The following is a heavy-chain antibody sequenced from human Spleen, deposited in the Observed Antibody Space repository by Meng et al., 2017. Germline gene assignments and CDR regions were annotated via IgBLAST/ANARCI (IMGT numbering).Heavy chain of an antibody. CDR2: VDTEGNSA. CDR3: ARPTRSGWAKVGLDI. J-gene: IGHJ3*02. D-gene: IGHD6-19*01. V-gene: IGHV3-74*01. CDR1: GFTFSDYT. Sequence: GGSLRLSCAASGFTFSDYTMTWVRQAPGKGLVWVAHVDTEGNSAAYAGSVRGRFTISRDNAKNTLYLQMNTLRDEDTAVYYCARPTRSGWAKVGLDIWGQGTVVTVSS.